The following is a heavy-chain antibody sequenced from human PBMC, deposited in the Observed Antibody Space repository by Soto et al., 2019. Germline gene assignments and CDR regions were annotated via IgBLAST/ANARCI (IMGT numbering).Heavy chain of an antibody. D-gene: IGHD3-9*01. J-gene: IGHJ4*01. CDR2: ISSSSSYI. CDR3: AGGGELRYFDVDY. V-gene: IGHV3-21*01. CDR1: GFTVSSYS. Sequence: GGSLRLSFAASGFTVSSYSRNWVRQAPGKGLEWVSSISSSSSYIYYADSVKGRFTISRDNAKNSLYLQMNSLRAEDTAVYYCAGGGELRYFDVDYWGHGTLVTVSS.